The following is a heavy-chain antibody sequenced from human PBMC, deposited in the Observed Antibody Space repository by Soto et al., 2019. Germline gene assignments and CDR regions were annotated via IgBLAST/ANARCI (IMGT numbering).Heavy chain of an antibody. CDR2: ISGSGDST. CDR1: GCIFSSYA. V-gene: IGHV3-23*01. CDR3: AKGVPDIAVAGTGYFQH. D-gene: IGHD6-19*01. Sequence: GGSLRLSWAASGCIFSSYAMSWVRQAPGKGLEWVSGISGSGDSTYYADSVKGRFTISRDNSKNTLYLQMNSLRAEDTAVYYCAKGVPDIAVAGTGYFQHWGQGALVTVSS. J-gene: IGHJ1*01.